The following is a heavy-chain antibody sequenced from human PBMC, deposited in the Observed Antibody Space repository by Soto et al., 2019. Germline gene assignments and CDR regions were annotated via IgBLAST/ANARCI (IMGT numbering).Heavy chain of an antibody. Sequence: PSETLSLTCAVYGGSFSGHSWTWIRQSPGKGLEWIGDINHSGRVNYSPSLKSRVTISLGTSKNQFSLTLSAVTAADTAMYYCSTRAYDTNGYYRFDPWGQGTLVTVPS. CDR3: STRAYDTNGYYRFDP. CDR2: INHSGRV. V-gene: IGHV4-34*01. D-gene: IGHD3-22*01. J-gene: IGHJ5*01. CDR1: GGSFSGHS.